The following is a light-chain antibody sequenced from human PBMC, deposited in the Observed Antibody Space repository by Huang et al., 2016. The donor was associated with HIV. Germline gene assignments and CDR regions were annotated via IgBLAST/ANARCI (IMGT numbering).Light chain of an antibody. Sequence: EIVLTQSPATLSLSPGERATLSCRASQSVVNLAWYQYRPGQAPRRLIYDASNRASGIPARFSGSGSGTDFTLTVNILQPEDSAVYYCQQRNSWPPITFGQGTRLEIK. CDR3: QQRNSWPPIT. CDR1: QSVVN. J-gene: IGKJ5*01. V-gene: IGKV3-11*01. CDR2: DAS.